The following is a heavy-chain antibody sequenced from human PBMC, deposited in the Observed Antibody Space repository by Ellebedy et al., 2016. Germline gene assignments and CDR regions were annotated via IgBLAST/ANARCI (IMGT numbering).Heavy chain of an antibody. V-gene: IGHV4-34*01. CDR2: INHSGST. J-gene: IGHJ4*02. D-gene: IGHD3-10*01. Sequence: SETLSLTXAVYGGSFSGYYWSWIRQPSGKGLEWIGEINHSGSTNYNPSLKSRVTISVDTSKNQFSLKLSSVTAADTAVYYCARGRNYYGSGSYFLWGQGTLVTVSS. CDR3: ARGRNYYGSGSYFL. CDR1: GGSFSGYY.